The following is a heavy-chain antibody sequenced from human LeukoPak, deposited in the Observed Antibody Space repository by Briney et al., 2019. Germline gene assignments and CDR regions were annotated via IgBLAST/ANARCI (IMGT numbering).Heavy chain of an antibody. J-gene: IGHJ4*02. CDR3: AKDAPDYYGSGSYFFDY. CDR1: GFTFSSYA. CDR2: LSYDGNNK. D-gene: IGHD3-10*01. V-gene: IGHV3-30*04. Sequence: PGGSLRLSCAASGFTFSSYAMHWVRQAPGKGLDWVAVLSYDGNNKYYADSVKGRFTISRDNSKNTLYLQMDSLRAEDTAVYYCAKDAPDYYGSGSYFFDYWGQGTLVTVSS.